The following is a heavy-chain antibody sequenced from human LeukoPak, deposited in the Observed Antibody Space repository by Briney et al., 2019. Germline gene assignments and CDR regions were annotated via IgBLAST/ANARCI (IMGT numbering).Heavy chain of an antibody. CDR2: ISWNSGSI. Sequence: GGSLRLSCAASGFTFDDYAMHWVRQAPGKGLEWVSGISWNSGSIGYADPVKGRFTISRDNAKNSLYLQMNSLRAEDTALYYCAKGTPKLERLGNFDYWGQGTLVTVSS. J-gene: IGHJ4*02. CDR3: AKGTPKLERLGNFDY. D-gene: IGHD1-1*01. CDR1: GFTFDDYA. V-gene: IGHV3-9*01.